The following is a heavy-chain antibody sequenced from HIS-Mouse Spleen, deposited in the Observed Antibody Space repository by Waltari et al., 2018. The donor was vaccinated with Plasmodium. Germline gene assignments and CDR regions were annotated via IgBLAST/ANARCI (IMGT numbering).Heavy chain of an antibody. CDR1: VGSFSGYY. V-gene: IGHV4-34*01. CDR2: INHSGST. Sequence: QVQLQQWGAGLLKPSETLSPTCAVYVGSFSGYYWSWSRQPPGKGLEWIGEINHSGSTNYNPSLKSRVTISVDTSKNQFSLKLSSVTAADTAVYYCARVIPLGIPHFDYWGQGTLVTVSS. J-gene: IGHJ4*02. D-gene: IGHD7-27*01. CDR3: ARVIPLGIPHFDY.